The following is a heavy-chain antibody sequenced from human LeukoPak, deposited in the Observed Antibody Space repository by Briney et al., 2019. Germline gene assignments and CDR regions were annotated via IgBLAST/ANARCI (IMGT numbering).Heavy chain of an antibody. CDR1: GGSISSSNW. CDR2: IYHSGST. D-gene: IGHD5-18*01. J-gene: IGHJ4*02. CDR3: SRVYSRENYFDY. V-gene: IGHV4-4*02. Sequence: SGTLSLTCAVSGGSISSSNWWSWVRQPRGKGLEWIGEIYHSGSTNYNPSLESRVTISVDKSTNQFSLKLSSVTAADTAVYYCSRVYSRENYFDYWGQGTLVTVSS.